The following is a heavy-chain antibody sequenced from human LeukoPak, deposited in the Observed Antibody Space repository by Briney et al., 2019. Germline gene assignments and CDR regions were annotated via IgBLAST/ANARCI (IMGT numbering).Heavy chain of an antibody. CDR1: GFTFSSYG. CDR2: IWYDGSNK. V-gene: IGHV3-33*01. CDR3: ASGGSYPNDY. D-gene: IGHD1-26*01. Sequence: GGSLRLSCAASGFTFSSYGMHWVRQAPGKGLEWVAVIWYDGSNKYYADSVKGRLTISRDNSKNTLYLQMNSLRAEDTAVYYCASGGSYPNDYWGQGTLVTVSS. J-gene: IGHJ4*02.